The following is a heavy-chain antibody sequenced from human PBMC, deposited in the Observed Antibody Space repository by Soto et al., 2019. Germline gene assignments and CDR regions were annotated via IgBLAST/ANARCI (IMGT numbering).Heavy chain of an antibody. V-gene: IGHV3-30-3*01. CDR2: ISYDGSNK. Sequence: GGSLRLSCAASGFTFSSYAMHWVRQAPGKGLEWVAVISYDGSNKYYADSVKGRFTISRDNSKNTLYLQMNSLRAEDTAVYYCARAKSSIADFDYWGQGTLVTVS. D-gene: IGHD6-6*01. J-gene: IGHJ4*02. CDR3: ARAKSSIADFDY. CDR1: GFTFSSYA.